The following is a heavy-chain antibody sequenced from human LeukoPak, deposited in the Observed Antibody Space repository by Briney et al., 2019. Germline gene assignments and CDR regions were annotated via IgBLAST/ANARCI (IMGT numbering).Heavy chain of an antibody. D-gene: IGHD3-22*01. Sequence: GESLKISCKGSGYSFTSYWIGWVRQMPGKGLEWMGIIYPGDSDTRYSPSFQGQVTISADKFISTAYLQWSSLKASDTAMYYCARGIGYYDSSGSLGDYWGQGTLVTVSS. CDR1: GYSFTSYW. CDR2: IYPGDSDT. J-gene: IGHJ4*02. V-gene: IGHV5-51*01. CDR3: ARGIGYYDSSGSLGDY.